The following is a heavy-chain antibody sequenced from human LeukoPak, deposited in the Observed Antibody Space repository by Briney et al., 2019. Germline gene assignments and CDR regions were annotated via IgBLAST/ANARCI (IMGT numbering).Heavy chain of an antibody. V-gene: IGHV3-7*01. CDR3: ARIGGSGTYWDY. CDR2: IKYHGSDE. D-gene: IGHD3-10*01. Sequence: GGSLRLSCAACGFTFSDYWMSWVRQAPGKGLEWVANIKYHGSDEHYVDSVRGRFTISRDNAKNSLFLQMNSLRAEDTAVYYCARIGGSGTYWDYWGQGTLVTVSS. J-gene: IGHJ4*02. CDR1: GFTFSDYW.